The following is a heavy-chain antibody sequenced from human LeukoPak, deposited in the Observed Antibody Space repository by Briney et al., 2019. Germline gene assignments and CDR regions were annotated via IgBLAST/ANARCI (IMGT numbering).Heavy chain of an antibody. Sequence: SQTLSRTCTVSGGSISSYYWSWIRQPPGKGLEWIGYIYYSGSTNYNPSLKSRVTISVDTSKNQFSLKLSSVTAADTAVYYCASGSEGYSSSLMPAYYFDYWGQGTLVTVSS. D-gene: IGHD6-6*01. J-gene: IGHJ4*02. CDR3: ASGSEGYSSSLMPAYYFDY. V-gene: IGHV4-59*01. CDR1: GGSISSYY. CDR2: IYYSGST.